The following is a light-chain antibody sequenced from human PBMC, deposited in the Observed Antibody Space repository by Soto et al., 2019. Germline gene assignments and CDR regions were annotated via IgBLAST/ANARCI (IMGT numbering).Light chain of an antibody. Sequence: ESMLTQSTATLSLTPGKRTTLSCRASQSVSSYLAWYEQKPGQAPRLLIYGASSRAIHSPDRFSGSGSGTEFKLTFSGLQPEDFGVYCCEKYANSPDTFGQGTKVDVK. CDR3: EKYANSPDT. V-gene: IGKV3D-15*01. CDR2: GAS. J-gene: IGKJ1*01. CDR1: QSVSSY.